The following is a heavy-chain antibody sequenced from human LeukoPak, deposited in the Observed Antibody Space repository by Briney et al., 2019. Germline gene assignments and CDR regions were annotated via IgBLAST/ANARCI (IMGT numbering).Heavy chain of an antibody. CDR2: ISSSSSYI. Sequence: PGGSLRLSCAASGFTFSSYSMNWVRQAPGKGLEWVSSISSSSSYIYYADSVKGRFTISRDNAKNSLYLQMNSLRAEDTAVYYCARNLPAVAGRGEFDYWGQGTLVTVSS. J-gene: IGHJ4*02. CDR3: ARNLPAVAGRGEFDY. CDR1: GFTFSSYS. V-gene: IGHV3-21*06. D-gene: IGHD6-19*01.